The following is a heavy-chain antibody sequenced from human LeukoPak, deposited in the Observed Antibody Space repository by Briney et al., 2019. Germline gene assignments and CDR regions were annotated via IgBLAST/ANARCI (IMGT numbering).Heavy chain of an antibody. CDR2: ISATGGTT. CDR3: ARPPLAIPENTAMVPYYFDY. CDR1: GFTFSSYG. V-gene: IGHV3-23*01. Sequence: GGSLRLSCAASGFTFSSYGMSWVRQAPGKGLEWVSAISATGGTTYYADSVKGRFTISRDNSKNTLYLQMNSLRAEDTAVYYCARPPLAIPENTAMVPYYFDYWGQGTLVTVSS. D-gene: IGHD5-18*01. J-gene: IGHJ4*02.